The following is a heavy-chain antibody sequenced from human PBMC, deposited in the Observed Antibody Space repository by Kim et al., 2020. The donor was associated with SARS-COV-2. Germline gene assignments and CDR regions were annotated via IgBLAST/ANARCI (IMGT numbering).Heavy chain of an antibody. Sequence: ASVKVSCKASGYTFTSYYMHWVRQAPGQGLEWMGIINPSGGSTSYAQKFQGRVTMTRDTSTSTVYMELSSLRSEDTAVYYCARDIVSGYDLVVFDYWGQGTLVTVSS. D-gene: IGHD5-12*01. CDR1: GYTFTSYY. V-gene: IGHV1-46*01. J-gene: IGHJ4*02. CDR3: ARDIVSGYDLVVFDY. CDR2: INPSGGST.